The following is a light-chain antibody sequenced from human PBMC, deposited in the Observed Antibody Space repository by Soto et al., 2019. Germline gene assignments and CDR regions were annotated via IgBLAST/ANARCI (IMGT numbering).Light chain of an antibody. CDR3: QQSYSTPRT. V-gene: IGKV1-39*01. CDR1: QSVSNS. Sequence: DIQMTQSPSTLSASVGDSVSISTRASQSVSNSLAWYQQKPGKAPKLLIYAASSLQSGVPSRFSGSGSGTDFTLTISSLQPEDFATYYCQQSYSTPRTFGQGTKVDI. J-gene: IGKJ1*01. CDR2: AAS.